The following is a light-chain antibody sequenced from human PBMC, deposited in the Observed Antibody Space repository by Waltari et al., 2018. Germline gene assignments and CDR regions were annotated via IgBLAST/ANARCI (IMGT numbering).Light chain of an antibody. J-gene: IGLJ2*01. V-gene: IGLV3-21*01. CDR1: IVGSKS. CDR3: QVWEGTGDHAV. Sequence: SYVLTQPPSVLVAPGETATVTCGGNIVGSKSVHWYQLKSGQAPKLVIYLDSDRPSGIPARFSASNSGNTATLTISGVEGGDEADYFCQVWEGTGDHAVFGGGTKLTVL. CDR2: LDS.